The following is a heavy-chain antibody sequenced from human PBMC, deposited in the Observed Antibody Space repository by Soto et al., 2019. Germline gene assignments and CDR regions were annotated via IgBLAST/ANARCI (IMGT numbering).Heavy chain of an antibody. CDR3: ARDKMVYAIPGYYGMDV. D-gene: IGHD2-8*01. V-gene: IGHV3-33*01. Sequence: GGSLRLSCAASGFTFSSYGMHWVRQAPGKGLEWVALIWYDASNKYYADSVKGRFTISRDNSKNTLYLQMNSLRAEDTAVYYCARDKMVYAIPGYYGMDVWGQGTTVTVSS. CDR1: GFTFSSYG. CDR2: IWYDASNK. J-gene: IGHJ6*02.